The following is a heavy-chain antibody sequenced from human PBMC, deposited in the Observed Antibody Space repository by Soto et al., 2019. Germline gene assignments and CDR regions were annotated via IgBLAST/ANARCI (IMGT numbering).Heavy chain of an antibody. V-gene: IGHV1-18*01. CDR3: ARDTHISYVYVWGSYRSNWFDP. J-gene: IGHJ5*02. D-gene: IGHD3-16*02. Sequence: QVQLVQSGAEVKKPGASVKVSCKASGYTFTSYGISWVRQAPGQGLEWMGWISAYNGNTNYAQKLQGRVTMTTDTSTSNAYLELRSLRSDDTAVYYWARDTHISYVYVWGSYRSNWFDPWGQGTLVTVSS. CDR2: ISAYNGNT. CDR1: GYTFTSYG.